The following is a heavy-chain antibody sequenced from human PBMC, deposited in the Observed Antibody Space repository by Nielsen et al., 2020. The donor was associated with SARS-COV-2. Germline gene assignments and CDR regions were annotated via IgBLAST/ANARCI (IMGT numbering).Heavy chain of an antibody. CDR3: ARRTVTGEFDY. CDR1: GGSFSGYY. D-gene: IGHD7-27*01. J-gene: IGHJ4*02. CDR2: INHSGST. Sequence: GSLRLSCAVYGGSFSGYYWSWIRQPPGKGLEWIGEINHSGSTNYNPSLKSRVTISVDTSKNQFSLKLSSVTAADTAVYYCARRTVTGEFDYWGQGTLVTVSS. V-gene: IGHV4-34*01.